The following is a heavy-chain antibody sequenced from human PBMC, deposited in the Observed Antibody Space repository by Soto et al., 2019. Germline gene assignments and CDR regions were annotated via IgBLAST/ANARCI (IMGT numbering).Heavy chain of an antibody. J-gene: IGHJ4*02. Sequence: GESLRLSCAASGFTFSSYGMHWVRQAPGKGLEWVAVISYDGSNKYYADSVKGRFTISRDNSKNTLYLQMNSLRAEDTAVYYCAKDLSIVVVPAATDYWGQGTLVTVSS. V-gene: IGHV3-30*18. CDR2: ISYDGSNK. CDR3: AKDLSIVVVPAATDY. CDR1: GFTFSSYG. D-gene: IGHD2-2*01.